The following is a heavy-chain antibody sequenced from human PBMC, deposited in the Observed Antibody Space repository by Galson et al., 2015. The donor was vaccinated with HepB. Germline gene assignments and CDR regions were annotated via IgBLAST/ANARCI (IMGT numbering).Heavy chain of an antibody. Sequence: SVKVSCKVSGYTLTELSMHWVRQAPGKGLEWMGGFDPEDGETIYTQKFQGRVTMTEDTSTDTAYMELSSLRSEDTAVYYCAADRGDGDYVVFDYWGQGTLVTVSS. CDR1: GYTLTELS. V-gene: IGHV1-24*01. D-gene: IGHD4-17*01. CDR2: FDPEDGET. J-gene: IGHJ4*02. CDR3: AADRGDGDYVVFDY.